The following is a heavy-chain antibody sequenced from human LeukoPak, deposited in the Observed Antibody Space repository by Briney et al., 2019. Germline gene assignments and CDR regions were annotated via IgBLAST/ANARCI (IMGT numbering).Heavy chain of an antibody. V-gene: IGHV4-38-2*02. CDR1: GYSISSGYY. Sequence: PSETLSLTCTVSGYSISSGYYWGWIRQPPGKGLQWIGSIFHSGSTYYNPSLRSRVTISVDTSKNQFSLKLSSVTAADTAVYYCARPDGIAAAGSFDYWGQGTLVTVSS. D-gene: IGHD6-13*01. CDR2: IFHSGST. CDR3: ARPDGIAAAGSFDY. J-gene: IGHJ4*02.